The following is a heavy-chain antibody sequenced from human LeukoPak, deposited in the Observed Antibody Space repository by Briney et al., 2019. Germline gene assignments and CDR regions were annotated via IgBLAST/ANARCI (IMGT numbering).Heavy chain of an antibody. CDR2: ISGSGGST. Sequence: GGSLRLSCAAPGFTFSSYAMSWVRQAPGKGLEWVSAISGSGGSTYYADSVKGRFTISRDNSKNTLYLQMNSLRAEDTAVYYCAKDRAGERAYYYGMDVWGQGTTVTVSS. CDR3: AKDRAGERAYYYGMDV. D-gene: IGHD6-19*01. CDR1: GFTFSSYA. V-gene: IGHV3-23*01. J-gene: IGHJ6*02.